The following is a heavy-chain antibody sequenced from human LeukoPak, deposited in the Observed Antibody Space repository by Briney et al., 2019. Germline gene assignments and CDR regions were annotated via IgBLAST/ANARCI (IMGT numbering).Heavy chain of an antibody. V-gene: IGHV3-43D*03. Sequence: PGGSLRLSCAASGFTFDDYAMHWVRQAPGKGLEWVSLISWDGGSTYYADSVKGRFTISRDNSKNSLYLQMNSLRAEDTALYYCAKDVAARTGRYFDYWGQGTLVTVSS. J-gene: IGHJ4*02. D-gene: IGHD6-6*01. CDR3: AKDVAARTGRYFDY. CDR1: GFTFDDYA. CDR2: ISWDGGST.